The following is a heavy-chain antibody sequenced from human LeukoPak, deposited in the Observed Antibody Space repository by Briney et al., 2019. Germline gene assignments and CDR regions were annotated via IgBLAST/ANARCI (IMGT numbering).Heavy chain of an antibody. CDR1: GGSFSGYY. CDR3: AREGGYSYGDAPLHFDY. Sequence: SETLSLTCAVYGGSFSGYYWSWIRQPPGKGLEWIGEINHSGSTNYNPSLKSRVAISVDTSKNQFSLKLSSVTAADTAVYYCAREGGYSYGDAPLHFDYWGQGTLVTVSS. J-gene: IGHJ4*02. CDR2: INHSGST. D-gene: IGHD5-18*01. V-gene: IGHV4-34*01.